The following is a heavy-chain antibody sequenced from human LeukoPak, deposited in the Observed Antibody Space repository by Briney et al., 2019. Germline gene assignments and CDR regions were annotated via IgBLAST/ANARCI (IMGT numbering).Heavy chain of an antibody. D-gene: IGHD2-15*01. Sequence: SETLSLTCTVSGGSISSNSYYWGWIRQPPGKGLEWIGSIYYSGSTYYNPSLKSRVTISVDTSKNQFSLKLSSVTAADTAVYYCARVGVVVAATPPLNWFDPWGQGTLVTVSS. V-gene: IGHV4-39*07. J-gene: IGHJ5*02. CDR1: GGSISSNSYY. CDR2: IYYSGST. CDR3: ARVGVVVAATPPLNWFDP.